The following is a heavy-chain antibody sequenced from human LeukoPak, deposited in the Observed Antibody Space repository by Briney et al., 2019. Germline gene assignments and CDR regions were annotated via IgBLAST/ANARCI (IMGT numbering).Heavy chain of an antibody. J-gene: IGHJ4*02. CDR1: GFTFSGYS. CDR2: ITSSSSTI. CDR3: AGVPYCSGGSCYSFVY. V-gene: IGHV3-48*04. D-gene: IGHD2-15*01. Sequence: PGGSLRLSCAASGFTFSGYSMNWVRQAPGKGLEWVSYITSSSSTIFYADSVKGRFTISRDNAKNSLYLQMNSLRAEDTAVYYCAGVPYCSGGSCYSFVYWGQGTLVTVSS.